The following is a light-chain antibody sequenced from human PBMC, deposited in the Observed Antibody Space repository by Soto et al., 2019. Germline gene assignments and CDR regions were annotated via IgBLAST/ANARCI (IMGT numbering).Light chain of an antibody. V-gene: IGKV1-39*01. J-gene: IGKJ4*01. Sequence: DIQMNQSPSSLSASVGDRVTITCRASQSISNYLNWYQQKPGKAPKLLIYAASSLQSGVPSRFSGRGSGTDFTLTISSLQPEDFATYYCQQSYSTLTFGGGTKVEIK. CDR3: QQSYSTLT. CDR2: AAS. CDR1: QSISNY.